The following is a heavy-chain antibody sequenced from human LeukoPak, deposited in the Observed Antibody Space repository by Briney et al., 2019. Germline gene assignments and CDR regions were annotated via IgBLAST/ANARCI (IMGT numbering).Heavy chain of an antibody. V-gene: IGHV4-38-2*02. D-gene: IGHD2-2*02. Sequence: SETLSLTCTVSGGSISSYYWGWIRQPPGKGLEWIGSIYHSGSTYYNPSLKSRVTISVDTSKNQFSLKLSSVTAADTAVYYCASPKYCSSTSCYIRDARYFQHWGQGTLVTVSS. CDR3: ASPKYCSSTSCYIRDARYFQH. CDR2: IYHSGST. J-gene: IGHJ1*01. CDR1: GGSISSYY.